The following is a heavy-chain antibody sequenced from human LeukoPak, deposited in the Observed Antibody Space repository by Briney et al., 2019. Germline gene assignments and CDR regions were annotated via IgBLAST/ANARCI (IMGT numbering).Heavy chain of an antibody. CDR2: INHSGSL. V-gene: IGHV4-34*01. J-gene: IGHJ5*02. CDR1: GVSFSGYY. D-gene: IGHD3-22*01. CDR3: ARKVIMIVVPPGGANWFDP. Sequence: SETLSHTCAVYGVSFSGYYWSWMRQPPGKGREWVGEINHSGSLNYNPSLKSRVTISVGPSKNQFFLKLSSVTAADTAVYCCARKVIMIVVPPGGANWFDPWGQGTLVTVSS.